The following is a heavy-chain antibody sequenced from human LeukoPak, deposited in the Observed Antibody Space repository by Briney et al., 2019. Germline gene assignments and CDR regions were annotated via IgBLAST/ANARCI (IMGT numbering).Heavy chain of an antibody. CDR1: GGSISGYH. V-gene: IGHV4-59*08. CDR3: ARWSDDYGDYGFDY. J-gene: IGHJ4*02. Sequence: SETLSLTCTVSGGSISGYHWGWIRQPPGKGLEWVGYIYYSGTSNYTRSLRSRVTISVDTSKNQFSLKLSSVTAADTAVYYCARWSDDYGDYGFDYWGQGTLVTVSS. CDR2: IYYSGTS. D-gene: IGHD4-17*01.